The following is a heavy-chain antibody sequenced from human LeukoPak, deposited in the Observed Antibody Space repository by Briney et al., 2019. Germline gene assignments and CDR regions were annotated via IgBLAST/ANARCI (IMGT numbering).Heavy chain of an antibody. CDR1: GYTFTAYN. CDR3: AGEDGSFDY. CDR2: INPISGGT. V-gene: IGHV1-2*02. J-gene: IGHJ4*02. Sequence: ASVKVSSMDSGYTFTAYNIHCVRHAPGQGLEWMGWINPISGGTNYAEKFQGRVTTTRDTSINTAYMEVTRLTSDDTAVYYCAGEDGSFDYWGQGTLVIVSS. D-gene: IGHD5-24*01.